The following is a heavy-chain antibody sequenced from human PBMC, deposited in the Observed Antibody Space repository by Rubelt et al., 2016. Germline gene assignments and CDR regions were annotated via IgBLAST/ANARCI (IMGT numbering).Heavy chain of an antibody. V-gene: IGHV3-48*03. CDR3: ARLAAAGTFAFDI. J-gene: IGHJ3*02. Sequence: VQGKGLEWVSYISSSGSTIYYADSVKGRFTISRDNAKNSLYLQMNSLRAEDTAVYYCARLAAAGTFAFDIWGQGTMVTVSS. CDR2: ISSSGSTI. D-gene: IGHD6-13*01.